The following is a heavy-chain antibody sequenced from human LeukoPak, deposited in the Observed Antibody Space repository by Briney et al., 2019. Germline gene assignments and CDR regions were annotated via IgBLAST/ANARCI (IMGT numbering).Heavy chain of an antibody. Sequence: GGSLRLSCAGSGFPFSSYTLHWVRQAPGKELEWLAGTSYDETSKNYADSVKGRFTISRDNTKNTVFLQMNTLRVEDTAVYYCAASQYFEFWSGRDYWGQGTLVSVSS. V-gene: IGHV3-30-3*02. D-gene: IGHD3/OR15-3a*01. CDR2: TSYDETSK. CDR3: AASQYFEFWSGRDY. CDR1: GFPFSSYT. J-gene: IGHJ4*02.